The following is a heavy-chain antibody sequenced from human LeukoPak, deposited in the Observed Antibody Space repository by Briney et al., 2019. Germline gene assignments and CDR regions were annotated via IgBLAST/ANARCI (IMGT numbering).Heavy chain of an antibody. Sequence: GASVKVSCKASGGTFSSYAISWVRQAPGQGLEWVGRIIPIFGIANYAQKFQGRVTITADKSTSTAYMELSSLRSEDTAVYYCARDRSSWYTEYYYYYGMDVWGQGTTVTVSS. CDR3: ARDRSSWYTEYYYYYGMDV. J-gene: IGHJ6*02. V-gene: IGHV1-69*04. CDR1: GGTFSSYA. CDR2: IIPIFGIA. D-gene: IGHD6-13*01.